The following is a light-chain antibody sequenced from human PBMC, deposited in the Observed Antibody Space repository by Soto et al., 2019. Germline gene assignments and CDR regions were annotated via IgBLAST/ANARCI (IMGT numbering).Light chain of an antibody. J-gene: IGKJ1*01. CDR2: KAS. V-gene: IGKV1-5*03. CDR1: QTVRSW. CDR3: QHYNSYSEA. Sequence: KVSMSAFALSGSLGYLVITTGRASQTVRSWLAWYQQKPGKAPKLLIYKASTLTSGVPSRFSGSGSGTEFTLTISRLQPDDVATYYCQHYNSYSEAFGQGTRVDIK.